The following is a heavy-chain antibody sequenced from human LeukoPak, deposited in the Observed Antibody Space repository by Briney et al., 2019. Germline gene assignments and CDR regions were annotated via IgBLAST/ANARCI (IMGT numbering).Heavy chain of an antibody. D-gene: IGHD6-25*01. Sequence: GGSLRLSCTASGYIFSNFGISWVRQAPGKGLEWVSRINGDGSSTAYADSVKGRFTISRDNAKNTLYLQMNSLTAEDTAVYYCARGPPWYFDLWGRGTLVTVSS. CDR1: GYIFSNFG. CDR3: ARGPPWYFDL. J-gene: IGHJ2*01. CDR2: INGDGSST. V-gene: IGHV3-74*01.